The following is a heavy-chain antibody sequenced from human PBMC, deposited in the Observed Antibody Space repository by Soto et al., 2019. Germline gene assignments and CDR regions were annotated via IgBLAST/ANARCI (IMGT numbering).Heavy chain of an antibody. CDR1: GFTFNNAW. V-gene: IGHV3-15*07. CDR3: TTKPDYSNYFEY. D-gene: IGHD4-4*01. CDR2: IRSKDDGGTR. J-gene: IGHJ4*02. Sequence: EVQLVESGGGLVKPGGSLRLSCAASGFTFNNAWMNWVRQAPGKGLEWVGRIRSKDDGGTRDYAAPVKDRFTISRDDTKNTLHLQMNNLKTEDTAVYYCTTKPDYSNYFEYWGQGTLVTVSS.